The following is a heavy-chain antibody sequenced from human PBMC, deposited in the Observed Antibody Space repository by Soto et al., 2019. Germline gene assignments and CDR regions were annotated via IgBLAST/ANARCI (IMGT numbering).Heavy chain of an antibody. CDR3: ARGQFSGWYDY. J-gene: IGHJ4*02. D-gene: IGHD6-19*01. CDR1: GGSFSGYY. Sequence: QVQLQQWGAGLLKPSETLSLTCAVYGGSFSGYYWSWIRQPPGKGLEWIGEINHSGSTNYNPSLKSRVTISVDTSKNQFSLKLSSVTAADTAVYYCARGQFSGWYDYWGQGTLVTVSS. CDR2: INHSGST. V-gene: IGHV4-34*01.